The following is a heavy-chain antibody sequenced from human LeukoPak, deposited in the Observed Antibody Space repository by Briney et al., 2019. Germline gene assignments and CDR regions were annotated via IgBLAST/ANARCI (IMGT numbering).Heavy chain of an antibody. CDR2: LSHSGSS. Sequence: KPSETLSLTCTVSGGSVSSYYWSWIRRPPGRGLEWIAYLSHSGSSDSNPSLTSRVTTLVDTSKNQFSLKLTSVTAADTAVYYCARDRYSNYYYYGMDVWGQGTTVTVSS. CDR3: ARDRYSNYYYYGMDV. J-gene: IGHJ6*02. CDR1: GGSVSSYY. V-gene: IGHV4-59*02. D-gene: IGHD6-13*01.